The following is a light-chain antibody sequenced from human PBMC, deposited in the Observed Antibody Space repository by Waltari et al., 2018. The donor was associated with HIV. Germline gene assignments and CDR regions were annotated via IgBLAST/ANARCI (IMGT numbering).Light chain of an antibody. CDR3: SSYPRDSRVV. J-gene: IGLJ1*01. CDR2: EVS. V-gene: IGLV2-14*01. Sequence: QSALTQPASVSGSPGHSITLSCTGTSSDLGTYNFVSWYQHHPAKAPKLLIYEVSSRPSWVSIRFSPSKSGNTASLTISGLQADDEADYYCSSYPRDSRVVFGTGTTVTVL. CDR1: SSDLGTYNF.